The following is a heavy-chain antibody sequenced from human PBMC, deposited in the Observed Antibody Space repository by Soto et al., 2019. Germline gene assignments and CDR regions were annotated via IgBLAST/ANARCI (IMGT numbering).Heavy chain of an antibody. J-gene: IGHJ6*02. CDR2: IYHSGST. CDR3: ARGIRICSSTSCYTSGMDV. D-gene: IGHD2-2*02. CDR1: GYSISSGYY. Sequence: SETRSRTWAVSGYSISSGYYWCLIRQPPGKGREWIGSIYHSGSTYYNPSLKSRVTISVDTSKNQFSLKLSSVTAADTAVYYCARGIRICSSTSCYTSGMDVWGQGTTVTVSS. V-gene: IGHV4-38-2*01.